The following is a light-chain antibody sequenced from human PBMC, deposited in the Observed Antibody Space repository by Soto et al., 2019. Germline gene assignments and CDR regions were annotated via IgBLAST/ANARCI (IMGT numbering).Light chain of an antibody. CDR2: AAS. J-gene: IGKJ4*01. Sequence: DIQITQSPSSLSASVGDRATITCRANPGINNYLAWYQKKPGRIPKLLIYAASTLESGVPSRFSGSGSGTDFTLTISSLQPEDVATYYCQKYNSAPLTFGGGTKVEIK. CDR1: PGINNY. V-gene: IGKV1-27*01. CDR3: QKYNSAPLT.